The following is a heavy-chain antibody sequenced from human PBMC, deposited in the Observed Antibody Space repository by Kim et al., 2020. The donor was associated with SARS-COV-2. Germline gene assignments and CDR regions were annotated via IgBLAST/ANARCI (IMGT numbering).Heavy chain of an antibody. Sequence: SETLSLTCTVSGGSISSSSYYWGWIRQPPGKGLEWIGSIYYSGSTYYNPSLKSRVTISVDTSKNQFSLKLSSVTAADTAVYYCASTPPHSGRGVIIADYQSPFDIGGQGTMVTVSS. D-gene: IGHD3-10*01. CDR3: ASTPPHSGRGVIIADYQSPFDI. J-gene: IGHJ3*02. CDR2: IYYSGST. CDR1: GGSISSSSYY. V-gene: IGHV4-39*01.